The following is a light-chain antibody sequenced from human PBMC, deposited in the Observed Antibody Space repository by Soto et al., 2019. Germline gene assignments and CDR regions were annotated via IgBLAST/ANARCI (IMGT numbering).Light chain of an antibody. J-gene: IGKJ1*01. Sequence: DIQMTQSPSSVSASVGDRVTITCRASQGISIWLAWYQQKPGKAPKLLIYGASSLHSGVPSRFSGSGSGTDFTLTINTLQPEDFATYYCQQANSFPWTFGQGTKVEIK. CDR1: QGISIW. CDR2: GAS. CDR3: QQANSFPWT. V-gene: IGKV1-12*01.